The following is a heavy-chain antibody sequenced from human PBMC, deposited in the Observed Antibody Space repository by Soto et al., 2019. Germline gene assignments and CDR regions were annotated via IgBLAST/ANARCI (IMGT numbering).Heavy chain of an antibody. V-gene: IGHV1-69*06. Sequence: QVQLVQSGAEVKKPGSSVKVSCKASGGTFSSYAISWVRQAPGQGLEWMGGIIPIFGTANYAQKFQGRVTITADKSTSTAYMELSSLRSEDTAVYYCATPRRQLWFSPQDYYYGMDVWGQGTTVTVSS. J-gene: IGHJ6*02. CDR2: IIPIFGTA. D-gene: IGHD5-18*01. CDR3: ATPRRQLWFSPQDYYYGMDV. CDR1: GGTFSSYA.